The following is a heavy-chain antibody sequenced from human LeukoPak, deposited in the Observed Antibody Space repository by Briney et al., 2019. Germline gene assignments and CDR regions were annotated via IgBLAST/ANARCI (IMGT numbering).Heavy chain of an antibody. Sequence: PSETLSLTCAVYGGSFSGYYWSWIRQPPGKELEWIGEINHSGSTNYNPSLKSRVTISVDTSKNQFSLKLSSVTAADTAVYYCARGRSWIQLWFTRGWFDPWGQGTLVTVSS. V-gene: IGHV4-34*01. CDR1: GGSFSGYY. J-gene: IGHJ5*02. D-gene: IGHD5-18*01. CDR2: INHSGST. CDR3: ARGRSWIQLWFTRGWFDP.